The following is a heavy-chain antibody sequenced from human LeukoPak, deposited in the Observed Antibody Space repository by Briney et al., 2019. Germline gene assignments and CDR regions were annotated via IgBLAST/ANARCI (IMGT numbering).Heavy chain of an antibody. CDR1: GYTFTSYA. CDR3: ARVIYGDYGGYFDY. V-gene: IGHV1-18*01. Sequence: ASVKVSCKASGYTFTSYAMHWVRQAPGQRLEWMGWISAYNGNTNYAQKLQGRVTMTTDTSTSTAYMELRSLRSDDTAVYYCARVIYGDYGGYFDYWGQGTLVTVSS. D-gene: IGHD4-17*01. CDR2: ISAYNGNT. J-gene: IGHJ4*02.